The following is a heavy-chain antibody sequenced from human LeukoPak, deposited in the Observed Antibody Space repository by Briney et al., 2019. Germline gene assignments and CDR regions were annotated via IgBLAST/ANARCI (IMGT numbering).Heavy chain of an antibody. J-gene: IGHJ4*02. CDR3: ARASIVVPAAIFRLDY. CDR2: XNPSGGST. V-gene: IGHV1-46*01. CDR1: GYTFTSYY. Sequence: ASVKVSCKASGYTFTSYYMHWVRQAPGQGLEWMXXXNPSGGSTSYAQKFQGRVTMTRDTSTSTVYMELSSLRSEDTAVYYCARASIVVPAAIFRLDYWGQGTLVTVSS. D-gene: IGHD2-2*01.